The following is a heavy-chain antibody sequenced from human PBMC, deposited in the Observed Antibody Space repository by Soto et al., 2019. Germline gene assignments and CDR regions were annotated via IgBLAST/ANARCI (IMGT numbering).Heavy chain of an antibody. V-gene: IGHV3-33*01. D-gene: IGHD2-2*01. Sequence: GGSLRLSCAASGFTFSSYGMHWVRQAPGKGLEWVAVIWYDGSNKYYADSVKGRFTISRDNSKNTLYLQMNSLRAEDTAVYYCARDRGVYSHRVPADPTSDAFDIWGQGTMVTVSS. CDR2: IWYDGSNK. J-gene: IGHJ3*02. CDR3: ARDRGVYSHRVPADPTSDAFDI. CDR1: GFTFSSYG.